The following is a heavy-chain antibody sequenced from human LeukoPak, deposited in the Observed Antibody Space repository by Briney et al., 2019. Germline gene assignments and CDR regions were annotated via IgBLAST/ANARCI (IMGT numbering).Heavy chain of an antibody. Sequence: SETLSLTCTVSGDSISRTNFYWSWIRQPPGKGLEWIGEINHSGSTNYNPSLKSRVTISVDTSKNQFSLKLSSVTAADTAVYYCARGIAPPEPLPYYFDYWGQGTLVTVSS. V-gene: IGHV4-39*07. CDR3: ARGIAPPEPLPYYFDY. J-gene: IGHJ4*02. D-gene: IGHD5/OR15-5a*01. CDR2: INHSGST. CDR1: GDSISRTNFY.